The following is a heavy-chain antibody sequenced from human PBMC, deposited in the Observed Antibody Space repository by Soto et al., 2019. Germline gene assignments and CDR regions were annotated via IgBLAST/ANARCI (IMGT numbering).Heavy chain of an antibody. D-gene: IGHD1-1*01. CDR1: GYIFTSYY. CDR2: IDPSAGST. J-gene: IGHJ4*02. Sequence: QVQLVQSGAEVKKPGASVKVSCKASGYIFTSYYMHWVRQAPGQGLERMGTIDPSAGSTTYGKNFQGRVTMTRDTSTSTVYLELNRLGSEDTAVYDCARSPVPTGTTLYYFDSWGQGTLVTVSS. V-gene: IGHV1-46*01. CDR3: ARSPVPTGTTLYYFDS.